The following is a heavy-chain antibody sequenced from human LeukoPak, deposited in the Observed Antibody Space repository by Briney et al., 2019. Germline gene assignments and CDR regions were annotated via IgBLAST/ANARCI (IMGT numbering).Heavy chain of an antibody. V-gene: IGHV3-48*03. D-gene: IGHD1-14*01. CDR2: ISSSGSTK. J-gene: IGHJ6*03. Sequence: PGGSLRLSCAVSGFTSGFTFSDYEMNWVRQAPGKGLEWVSYISSSGSTKYYADSVKGRFTISRDNAKNSLYLQMNSLRAEDTAVYYCARKTADYYYYYYMDVWGKGTTVTVSS. CDR1: GFTSGFTFSDYE. CDR3: ARKTADYYYYYYMDV.